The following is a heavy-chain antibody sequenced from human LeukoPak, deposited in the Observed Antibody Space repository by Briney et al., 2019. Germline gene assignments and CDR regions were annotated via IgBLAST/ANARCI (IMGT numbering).Heavy chain of an antibody. J-gene: IGHJ4*02. V-gene: IGHV5-51*01. CDR1: GYSFNTYW. CDR3: ARAYGCSGGRCYADY. CDR2: IYPGDSDV. D-gene: IGHD2-15*01. Sequence: GESLKISCNGSGYSFNTYWIGWVRQMPGKGLEWMGIIYPGDSDVRYSPSFQGQVTISVDKSISTAYLQWSSLKASDTALYYCARAYGCSGGRCYADYWGQGTPVTVSS.